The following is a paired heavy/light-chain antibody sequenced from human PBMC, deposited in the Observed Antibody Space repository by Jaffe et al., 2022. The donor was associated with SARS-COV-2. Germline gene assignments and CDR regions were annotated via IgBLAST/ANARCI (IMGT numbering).Heavy chain of an antibody. Sequence: EVQLLESGGGLVQPGGSLRLSCAASGFSFSRFAMTWVRQAPGKGLEWVSAITGDGYGTYYTDSVRGRFSVSRDNSKNMLYLQMNSLRVEDTAVYYCAKEWASSLSPLFDCWGQGARVTVSS. CDR2: ITGDGYGT. V-gene: IGHV3-23*01. J-gene: IGHJ4*02. CDR1: GFSFSRFA. CDR3: AKEWASSLSPLFDC.
Light chain of an antibody. J-gene: IGKJ1*01. V-gene: IGKV2-24*01. CDR1: QSLVHSDGNTY. CDR2: KIS. Sequence: DIVMTQTPLSSPVALGQPASISCRSSQSLVHSDGNTYLSWLQQRPGQPPRLLIYKISDRFSGVPDRFSGSGAGTDFTLEISRVEAEDVGVYYCMQATHLPRTFGQGTRLEIK. CDR3: MQATHLPRT.